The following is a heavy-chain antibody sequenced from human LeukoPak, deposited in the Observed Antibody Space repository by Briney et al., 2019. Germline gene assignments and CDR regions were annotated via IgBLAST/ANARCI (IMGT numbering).Heavy chain of an antibody. CDR3: ARVVGREYSSSSGYFDY. D-gene: IGHD6-6*01. CDR2: INPSGGST. V-gene: IGHV1-46*01. Sequence: ASVKVSCKASGYTFTSYYMHWVRQAPGQGLEWMGIINPSGGSTSYAQKFQGRVTMTRDMSTSTVYMELSSLRSEDTAVYSCARVVGREYSSSSGYFDYWGQGTLVTASS. CDR1: GYTFTSYY. J-gene: IGHJ4*02.